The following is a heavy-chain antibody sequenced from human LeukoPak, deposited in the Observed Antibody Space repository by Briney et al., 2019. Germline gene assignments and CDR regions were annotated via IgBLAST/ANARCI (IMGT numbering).Heavy chain of an antibody. V-gene: IGHV4-34*01. CDR1: GGSSSDYY. J-gene: IGHJ6*03. CDR3: ARVQNYYYNYMDV. Sequence: SETLSLICAVYGGSSSDYYWSWIRQPPGKGLEWIGEINHSGSTNYNPSLKSRVTISIDTSKNQFSLKLSSVTAADTAVYYCARVQNYYYNYMDVWGKGTTVTVSS. CDR2: INHSGST.